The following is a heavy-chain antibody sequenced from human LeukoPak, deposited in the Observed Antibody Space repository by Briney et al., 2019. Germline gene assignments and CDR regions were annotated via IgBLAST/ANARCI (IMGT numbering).Heavy chain of an antibody. V-gene: IGHV3-33*06. Sequence: GGSLRLSCAASGFTFSSYGMHWVRQAPGKGLEWVAVIWYDGSNKYYADSVKGRFTISRDNSKNTLYLQMNSLRAEDTAVYYCAKLVNYDFWSGDYYFDYWGQGTLVTVSS. D-gene: IGHD3-3*01. CDR1: GFTFSSYG. CDR2: IWYDGSNK. J-gene: IGHJ4*02. CDR3: AKLVNYDFWSGDYYFDY.